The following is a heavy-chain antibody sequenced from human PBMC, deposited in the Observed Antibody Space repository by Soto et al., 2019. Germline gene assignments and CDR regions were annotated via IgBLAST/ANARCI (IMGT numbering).Heavy chain of an antibody. CDR2: ISGSGGST. J-gene: IGHJ5*01. V-gene: IGHV3-23*01. CDR3: AKDRGRGYDWFDS. CDR1: GFTFSSYA. Sequence: EVQLLESGGGLVQPGGSLRLSCAASGFTFSSYAMSWVRQAPGKGLEWVSAISGSGGSTFYADSVKGRFTISRDTSKNTLFLQMKSRRAEDTAVYYCAKDRGRGYDWFDSWGQGTLVTVSS. D-gene: IGHD5-12*01.